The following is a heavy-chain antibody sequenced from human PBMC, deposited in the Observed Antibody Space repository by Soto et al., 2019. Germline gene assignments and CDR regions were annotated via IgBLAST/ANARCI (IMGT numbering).Heavy chain of an antibody. Sequence: SETLSLTCAVSGGSISSSNWWSWVRQPPGKGLEWIGEIYHSGSTNYNTSLKSRVTISVDKSKNQFSLKLSSVTAAETAGYYCARLTSYDGSGARYGMDVWGQGTTVTVSS. D-gene: IGHD3-10*01. J-gene: IGHJ6*02. CDR1: GGSISSSNW. CDR3: ARLTSYDGSGARYGMDV. V-gene: IGHV4-4*02. CDR2: IYHSGST.